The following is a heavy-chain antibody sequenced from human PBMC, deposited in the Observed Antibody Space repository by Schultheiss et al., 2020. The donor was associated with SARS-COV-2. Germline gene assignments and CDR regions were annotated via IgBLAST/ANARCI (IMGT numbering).Heavy chain of an antibody. J-gene: IGHJ6*03. D-gene: IGHD1-14*01. V-gene: IGHV3-48*02. CDR2: ISSGSWMT. CDR1: GFTFSSYA. CDR3: ARETQSSEPYYYYYHMDV. Sequence: GGSLRLSCAASGFTFSSYAMSWVRQAPGKGLEWVSYISSGSWMTHYADSVKGRFTISRDNAKNSIYLQMNSLRDEDTAVYYCARETQSSEPYYYYYHMDVWGKGTTVTVSS.